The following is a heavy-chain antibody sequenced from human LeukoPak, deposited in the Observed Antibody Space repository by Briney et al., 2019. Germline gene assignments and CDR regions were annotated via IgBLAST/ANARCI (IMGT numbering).Heavy chain of an antibody. CDR2: ISGSGGST. Sequence: GGSLRLSCAASGFTFSSYAMSWVRQAPGKGLEWVSAISGSGGSTYYADSVKGRFTIPRDNSKNTLYLQMNSLRAEDTAVYYCAKGGYSYGLGYFDYWGQGTLVTVSS. CDR1: GFTFSSYA. J-gene: IGHJ4*02. D-gene: IGHD5-18*01. V-gene: IGHV3-23*01. CDR3: AKGGYSYGLGYFDY.